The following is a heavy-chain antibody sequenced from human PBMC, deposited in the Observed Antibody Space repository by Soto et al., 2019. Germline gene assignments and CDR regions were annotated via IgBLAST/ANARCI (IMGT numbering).Heavy chain of an antibody. Sequence: KPSETLSLTCTVSGASITFGGYSWSWIRQTPGKGLEWTGYINHLETTFYNPSFESRLTLSIDRAKNQFSLKLHSMSAADRAVYFCARGGGSDSFDYWGQGILVTVSS. CDR2: INHLETT. V-gene: IGHV4-30-2*01. J-gene: IGHJ4*02. CDR3: ARGGGSDSFDY. D-gene: IGHD1-26*01. CDR1: GASITFGGYS.